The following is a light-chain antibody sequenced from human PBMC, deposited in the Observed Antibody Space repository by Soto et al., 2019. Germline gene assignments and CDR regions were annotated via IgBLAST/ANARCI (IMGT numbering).Light chain of an antibody. J-gene: IGKJ2*01. CDR3: QQYYPTAPYT. CDR2: WAS. CDR1: QSVLYSSNNNNY. V-gene: IGKV4-1*01. Sequence: DIVMTQSPDSLAVSLGERATINCKSSQSVLYSSNNNNYLAWYQQRPGQPPKLLLYWASTRASGVPDRFSGSGSGTDFTLTISSLQAENVAVYYCQQYYPTAPYTFGQGTKLEIK.